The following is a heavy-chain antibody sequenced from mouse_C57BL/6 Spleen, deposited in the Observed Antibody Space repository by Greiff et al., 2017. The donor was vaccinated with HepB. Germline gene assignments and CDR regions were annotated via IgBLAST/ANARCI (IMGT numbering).Heavy chain of an antibody. D-gene: IGHD2-5*01. CDR1: GYTFTDYE. CDR3: TRRYYSNHNAKDY. CDR2: IDPETGGT. J-gene: IGHJ4*01. Sequence: QVQLQQSGAELVRPGASVTLSCKASGYTFTDYEMHWVKQTPVHGLEWIGAIDPETGGTAYNQKFKGKAILTADKSSSTAYMELRSLTSEDSAVYYWTRRYYSNHNAKDYLGQGTSVTVSS. V-gene: IGHV1-15*01.